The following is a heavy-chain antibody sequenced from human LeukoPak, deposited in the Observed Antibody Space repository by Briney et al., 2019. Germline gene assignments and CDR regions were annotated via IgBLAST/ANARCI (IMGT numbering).Heavy chain of an antibody. CDR3: AELGITLIGGV. D-gene: IGHD3-10*02. J-gene: IGHJ6*04. Sequence: GGSLRLSCAASGFTFSSYEMNWVRQAPGKGLEGVSYISSSGSTIYYADSVKGRFTFSRDNAKSSLYLQMNSLRAEDTAVYYCAELGITLIGGVWGKGTTVTISS. CDR2: ISSSGSTI. V-gene: IGHV3-48*03. CDR1: GFTFSSYE.